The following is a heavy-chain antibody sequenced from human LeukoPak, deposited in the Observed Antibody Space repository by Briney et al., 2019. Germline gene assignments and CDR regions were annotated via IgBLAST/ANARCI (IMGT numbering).Heavy chain of an antibody. D-gene: IGHD3-16*01. CDR3: TTSPGDPFDY. V-gene: IGHV1-2*02. Sequence: ASVKVSCKASGYTFTGFHIQWVRQAPGQGLEYMGWINPNSGDTNYAQKFQGRVTMTRDTPISTAYMELSSLRFDDTAVYYCTTSPGDPFDYWGQGTLVTVSS. J-gene: IGHJ4*02. CDR1: GYTFTGFH. CDR2: INPNSGDT.